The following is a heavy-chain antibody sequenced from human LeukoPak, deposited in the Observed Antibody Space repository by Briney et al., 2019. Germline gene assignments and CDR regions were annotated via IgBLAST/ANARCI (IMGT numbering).Heavy chain of an antibody. CDR1: GFTFSSYW. V-gene: IGHV3-7*01. CDR3: ARDHAGTGEPAPHFDY. J-gene: IGHJ4*02. Sequence: GGSLRLSCAASGFTFSSYWMSWVRQAPGKGLEWVANIKQDGSEKYYVGSVKGRFTISRDNAKNSLYLQMNSLRAEDTAVYYCARDHAGTGEPAPHFDYWGQGTLVTVSS. D-gene: IGHD7-27*01. CDR2: IKQDGSEK.